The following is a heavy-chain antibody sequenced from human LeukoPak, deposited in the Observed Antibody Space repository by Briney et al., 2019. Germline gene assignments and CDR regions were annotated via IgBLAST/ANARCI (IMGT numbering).Heavy chain of an antibody. V-gene: IGHV3-21*01. Sequence: PGGSLRLSCAASGFTFSSYCMNWVRQAPGKGLEWVSPISSSSNYIYYADSVKGRFTISRDNAKNSLYLQMNSLRAEDTAVYYCARDLTDDFWSGYHFDYWGQGTLVTVSS. D-gene: IGHD3-3*01. CDR2: ISSSSNYI. J-gene: IGHJ4*02. CDR1: GFTFSSYC. CDR3: ARDLTDDFWSGYHFDY.